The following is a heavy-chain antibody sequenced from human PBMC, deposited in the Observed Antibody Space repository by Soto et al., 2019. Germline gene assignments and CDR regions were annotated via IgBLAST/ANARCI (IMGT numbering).Heavy chain of an antibody. CDR1: GFTFNTYN. J-gene: IGHJ6*02. Sequence: PGGSLRLSGVASGFTFNTYNMNWVRQAPGKGLEWVSYISSSSTTIYYADSVKGRFTISRDNAKNSLYLQMNSLRDEDTAVYYCARSGWELLPGHYYGMDVWGQGTTVTVSS. D-gene: IGHD1-26*01. V-gene: IGHV3-48*02. CDR3: ARSGWELLPGHYYGMDV. CDR2: ISSSSTTI.